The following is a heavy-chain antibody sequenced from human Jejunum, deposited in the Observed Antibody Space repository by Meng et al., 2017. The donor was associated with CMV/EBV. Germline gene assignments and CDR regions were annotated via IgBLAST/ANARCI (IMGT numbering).Heavy chain of an antibody. CDR2: IYYTVST. J-gene: IGHJ4*02. Sequence: GGSISSYYWNWIRQPPGKGLEWIGYIYYTVSTNYNPSLKSRVTISVDTSKNQFSLKLSSVTAADTAVYYCARRRYCSSTSCFPFDNWGQGALVTVSS. V-gene: IGHV4-59*01. CDR1: GGSISSYY. D-gene: IGHD2-2*01. CDR3: ARRRYCSSTSCFPFDN.